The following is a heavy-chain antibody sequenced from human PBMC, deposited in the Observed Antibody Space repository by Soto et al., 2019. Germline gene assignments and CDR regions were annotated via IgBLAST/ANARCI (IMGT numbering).Heavy chain of an antibody. Sequence: EVQLLESGGGLVQPGGSLRLCCAASGFTFSSYAMSWVRQAPGKGLEWVSAISGSGGSTYYADSVKGRFTISRDNSKNTLYLQMNSLRAEDTAVYYCAKTDLIVGAFDIWGQGTMVTVSS. V-gene: IGHV3-23*01. J-gene: IGHJ3*02. CDR1: GFTFSSYA. D-gene: IGHD2-15*01. CDR3: AKTDLIVGAFDI. CDR2: ISGSGGST.